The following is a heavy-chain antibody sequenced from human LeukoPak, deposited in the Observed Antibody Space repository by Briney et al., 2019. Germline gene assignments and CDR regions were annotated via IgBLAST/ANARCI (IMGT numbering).Heavy chain of an antibody. CDR3: ARDLGWEVATVKYFDY. D-gene: IGHD5-12*01. J-gene: IGHJ4*02. CDR1: GFIFSTYA. Sequence: GGSLRLSCGASGFIFSTYAMHWVRQAPGKGLEWVAVISYHGRDQYYADSVKGRFTISRDNSKSTLSLQMNSLRAEDTAVYYCARDLGWEVATVKYFDYWGQGTLVTVSS. V-gene: IGHV3-30*04. CDR2: ISYHGRDQ.